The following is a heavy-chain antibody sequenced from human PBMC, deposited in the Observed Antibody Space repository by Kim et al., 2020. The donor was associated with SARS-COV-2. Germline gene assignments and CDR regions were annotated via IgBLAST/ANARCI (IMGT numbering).Heavy chain of an antibody. Sequence: GESLKISCTGSGYIFTYWIAWVRQVPGKGLEWMGVIRPSDSDTRYSPSFRGQVTISVDMSPNSAYLQWNSLKASDSAMYYCARQDGGGIFYFDYWGQGAL. CDR2: IRPSDSDT. J-gene: IGHJ4*02. CDR3: ARQDGGGIFYFDY. CDR1: GYIFTYW. V-gene: IGHV5-51*01. D-gene: IGHD3-16*01.